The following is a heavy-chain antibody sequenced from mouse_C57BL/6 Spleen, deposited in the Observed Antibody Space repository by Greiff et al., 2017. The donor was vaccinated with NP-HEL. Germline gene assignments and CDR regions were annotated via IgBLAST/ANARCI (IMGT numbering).Heavy chain of an antibody. CDR1: GYTFTDSY. CDR3: ARFITTVVDYFDV. D-gene: IGHD1-1*01. V-gene: IGHV1-76*01. J-gene: IGHJ1*03. Sequence: VQLQESGAELVRPGASVKLSCKASGYTFTDSYINWVKQRPGQGLEWIARIYPGSGNTYYNEKFKGKATLTAEKSSSTAYMQLSSLTSEDSAVYFCARFITTVVDYFDVWGTGTTVTVSS. CDR2: IYPGSGNT.